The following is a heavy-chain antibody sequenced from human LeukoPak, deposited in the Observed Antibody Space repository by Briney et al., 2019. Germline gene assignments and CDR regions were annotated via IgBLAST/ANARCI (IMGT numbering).Heavy chain of an antibody. CDR1: GYSFTRHY. Sequence: ASVKVSCKASGYSFTRHYMHWVRQAPGQGLEWLGLINPRGSWTLYAQKFQGRVSMTRDMSTTTDYMELSSLRSEDTAVYYCARDNSVGDIAWWFDPWGQGTLVTVSS. J-gene: IGHJ5*02. CDR3: ARDNSVGDIAWWFDP. CDR2: INPRGSWT. D-gene: IGHD3-16*02. V-gene: IGHV1-46*01.